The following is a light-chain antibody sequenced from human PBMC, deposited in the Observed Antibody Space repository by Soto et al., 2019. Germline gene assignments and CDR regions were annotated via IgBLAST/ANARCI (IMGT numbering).Light chain of an antibody. CDR2: KAS. CDR1: QTISSW. J-gene: IGKJ1*01. V-gene: IGKV1-5*03. CDR3: QHYNSYSEA. Sequence: DIQMPQSPSTLSGSLGDRVTITCLASQTISSWLAWYQQKPGKAPKLLIYKASTLKSGVPSRFSGSGSGTECTLTSSSLQPDDFATYYCQHYNSYSEAFGQGTKVDIK.